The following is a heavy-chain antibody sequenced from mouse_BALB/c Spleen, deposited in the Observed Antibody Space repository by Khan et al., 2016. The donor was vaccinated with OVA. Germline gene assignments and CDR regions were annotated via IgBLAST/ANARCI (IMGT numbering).Heavy chain of an antibody. V-gene: IGHV5-17*02. CDR3: ARFLSYYNSDVDYVLDY. CDR1: GFTFSRFG. CDR2: ISGASNSL. D-gene: IGHD2-12*01. Sequence: EVELVESGGGLVQPGGSRKLSCAASGFTFSRFGMHWVRQAPEKGLEWVAYISGASNSLYYADTVKGRFTISRDNPRNTLFLQMTSLRSEDTAMYYCARFLSYYNSDVDYVLDYWGQGTSVTVSS. J-gene: IGHJ4*01.